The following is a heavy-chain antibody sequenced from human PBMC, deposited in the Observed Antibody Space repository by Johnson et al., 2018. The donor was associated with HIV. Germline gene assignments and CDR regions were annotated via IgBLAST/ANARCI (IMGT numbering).Heavy chain of an antibody. CDR2: IWYDGSNK. D-gene: IGHD1-26*01. Sequence: QVQLVESGGGVVQPGRSLRLSCAASGFTFSSYGMHWVRQAPGKGLEWVAVIWYDGSNKYYADSVKGRFTISRDNYKNTLYLQMNSLRAEDTAVYYCANGRLAAHDAFDIWGQGTMVTVSS. J-gene: IGHJ3*02. CDR1: GFTFSSYG. V-gene: IGHV3-33*06. CDR3: ANGRLAAHDAFDI.